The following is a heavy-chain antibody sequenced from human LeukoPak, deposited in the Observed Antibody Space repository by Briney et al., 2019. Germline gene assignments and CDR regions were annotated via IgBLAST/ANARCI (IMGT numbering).Heavy chain of an antibody. Sequence: TGGSLRLSCAASGFTFSQYGMSWVRQAPGKGLEWVANIKHDVREKQDGSEKNYVDSFKGRLNICRENATNSLYLQMHSLRAEATAVYYCARSGRGVGCFYFYMDVWGKGTPVTVSS. CDR1: GFTFSQYG. D-gene: IGHD2-15*01. CDR2: IKHDVREKQDGSEK. J-gene: IGHJ6*03. V-gene: IGHV3-7*01. CDR3: ARSGRGVGCFYFYMDV.